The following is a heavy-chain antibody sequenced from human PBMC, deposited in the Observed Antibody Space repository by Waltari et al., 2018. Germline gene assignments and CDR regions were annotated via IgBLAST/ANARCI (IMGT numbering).Heavy chain of an antibody. Sequence: QVQLQESGPGLVKPSETLSLTCTVSGGSISSYYWSWIRQPPGKGLEWIGYIYYSGSTNYNPALKSRVTISVDTSKNQFSLKLSSVTAADTAVYYCARETYSYDSSGYSLWGQGTLVTVSS. CDR1: GGSISSYY. J-gene: IGHJ4*02. V-gene: IGHV4-59*01. D-gene: IGHD3-22*01. CDR3: ARETYSYDSSGYSL. CDR2: IYYSGST.